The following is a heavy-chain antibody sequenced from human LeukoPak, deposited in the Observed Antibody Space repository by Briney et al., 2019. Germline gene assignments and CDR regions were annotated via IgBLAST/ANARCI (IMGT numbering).Heavy chain of an antibody. Sequence: GGSLTFSCAASGFTFSCYSMDWDRQAPGKGLEWVSSISSSSSYIYYADSVKGRFTISRDNAKNSLNLQMNSLRAEDTAVYYCARAPIVFLPAAIRSSRYYYYGMDVWGQGTTVTVSS. CDR3: ARAPIVFLPAAIRSSRYYYYGMDV. CDR2: ISSSSSYI. D-gene: IGHD2-2*01. CDR1: GFTFSCYS. V-gene: IGHV3-21*01. J-gene: IGHJ6*02.